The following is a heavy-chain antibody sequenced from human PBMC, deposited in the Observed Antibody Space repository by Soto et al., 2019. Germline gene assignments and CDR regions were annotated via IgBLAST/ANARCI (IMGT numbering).Heavy chain of an antibody. Sequence: LSLTCTVSGGSISSYYWSWIRQPPGKGLEWIGYIYYSGSTNYNPSLKSRVTISVDTSKNQFSLKLSSVTAADTAVYYCARSPLSNYSSGRSVYFDYWGQGTLVTVSS. CDR2: IYYSGST. V-gene: IGHV4-59*01. CDR3: ARSPLSNYSSGRSVYFDY. D-gene: IGHD6-19*01. J-gene: IGHJ4*02. CDR1: GGSISSYY.